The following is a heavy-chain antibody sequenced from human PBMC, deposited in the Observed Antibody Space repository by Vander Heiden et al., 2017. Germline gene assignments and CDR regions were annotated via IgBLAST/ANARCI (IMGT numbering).Heavy chain of an antibody. Sequence: QVQLQQWGAGLLKPSETLSLTCAVYGASFSGYYWRWIRQPPGKGLEWIGEINHSRSTNYNPSLKSRVTISVDTSKNQFSLKLSSVTAADTAVYYCARGFLEAYYYGSGSSIDYWGQGTLVTVSS. CDR3: ARGFLEAYYYGSGSSIDY. V-gene: IGHV4-34*01. J-gene: IGHJ4*02. CDR2: INHSRST. CDR1: GASFSGYY. D-gene: IGHD3-10*01.